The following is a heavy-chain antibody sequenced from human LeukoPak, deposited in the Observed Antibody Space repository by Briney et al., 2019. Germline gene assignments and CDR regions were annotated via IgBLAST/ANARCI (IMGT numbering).Heavy chain of an antibody. J-gene: IGHJ4*02. CDR2: IYTSGST. Sequence: PSQTLSLTCTVSGGSISSGSYYWSWIRQPAGKGLEWIGRIYTSGSTNYNPSLKSRVTISVDTSKNQFSLKLSSVTAADPAVYYCARGSYSSGWSPGYYFDYWGQGTLVTVSS. CDR1: GGSISSGSYY. CDR3: ARGSYSSGWSPGYYFDY. V-gene: IGHV4-61*02. D-gene: IGHD6-19*01.